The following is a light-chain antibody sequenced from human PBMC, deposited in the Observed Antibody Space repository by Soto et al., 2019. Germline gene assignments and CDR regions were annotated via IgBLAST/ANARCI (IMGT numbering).Light chain of an antibody. CDR1: SSDVGGYNY. CDR2: DVS. CDR3: SSYAGSNNVV. Sequence: QSALTQPPSASGSPGQSVTISCTGTSSDVGGYNYVSWYQQHPGKAPKVMIYDVSKRPSGVPDRFSGSKSSNTASLTVSGLQAEDEADYYCSSYAGSNNVVFGGGTKLTVL. V-gene: IGLV2-8*01. J-gene: IGLJ2*01.